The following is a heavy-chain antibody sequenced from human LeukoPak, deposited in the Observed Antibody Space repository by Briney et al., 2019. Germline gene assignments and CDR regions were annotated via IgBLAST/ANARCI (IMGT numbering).Heavy chain of an antibody. V-gene: IGHV3-7*01. Sequence: PGGALRLSCAASGFTFNSYWMSWVRQAPGEGLERVANIKQDGSEKYYVDSVKGRFTISRDNAKNSLYLQMNSLRAEDTAVYYCARDGAGYSYGYSYFDYWGQGTLVTVSS. CDR2: IKQDGSEK. CDR1: GFTFNSYW. J-gene: IGHJ4*02. CDR3: ARDGAGYSYGYSYFDY. D-gene: IGHD5-18*01.